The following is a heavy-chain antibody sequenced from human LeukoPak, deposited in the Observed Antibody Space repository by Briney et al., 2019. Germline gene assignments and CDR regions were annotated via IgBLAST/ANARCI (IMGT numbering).Heavy chain of an antibody. V-gene: IGHV3-11*01. CDR2: ISSSGSSI. CDR3: ARVSRSDGGGFDY. Sequence: GGSLRLSCAAPGFTFSDYYMSWLRQAPGKGLEWVSYISSSGSSIYYADSVKGRFTISRDNAKNSLYLQMNSLRAEDTAVYYCARVSRSDGGGFDYWGQGTLVTVSS. J-gene: IGHJ4*02. CDR1: GFTFSDYY. D-gene: IGHD3-16*01.